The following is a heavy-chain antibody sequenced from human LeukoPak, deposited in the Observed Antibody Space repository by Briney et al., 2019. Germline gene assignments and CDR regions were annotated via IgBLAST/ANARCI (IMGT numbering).Heavy chain of an antibody. D-gene: IGHD3-10*01. J-gene: IGHJ4*02. Sequence: ASVKVSCKASGYTFTSYGISWVRQAPGQGLEWMGWISDHNGNTNYAQKLQGRVTMTTDTSTSTAYMELRSLRSDDTAVYYCARGLGFGELTYYFDYWGQGTLVTVSS. CDR2: ISDHNGNT. V-gene: IGHV1-18*01. CDR1: GYTFTSYG. CDR3: ARGLGFGELTYYFDY.